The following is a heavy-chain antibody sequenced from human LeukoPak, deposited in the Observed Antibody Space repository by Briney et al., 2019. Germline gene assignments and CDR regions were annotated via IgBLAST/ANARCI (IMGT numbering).Heavy chain of an antibody. V-gene: IGHV5-51*01. CDR3: ARRQYSGYDFDF. D-gene: IGHD5-12*01. CDR1: GYIFTNYW. J-gene: IGHJ4*02. Sequence: GKSLKISCNCSGYIFTNYWIGWVRQMPGKGLEWMGIIYPRDSDTRYRPSFQGQVTVSADKSISTAYLQWSSLEASDTAMYYCARRQYSGYDFDFWGQGTLVTVSS. CDR2: IYPRDSDT.